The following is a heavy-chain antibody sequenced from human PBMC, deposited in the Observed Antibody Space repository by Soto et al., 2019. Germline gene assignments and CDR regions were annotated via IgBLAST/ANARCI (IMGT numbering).Heavy chain of an antibody. J-gene: IGHJ3*02. CDR3: ARSLVHHPLYCTGAPCYAMGAFDI. CDR1: GFTFNTYA. V-gene: IGHV3-64*07. CDR2: ISSDGSSS. D-gene: IGHD2-8*02. Sequence: VQLVESGGGLVQPGGSLRLSCAASGFTFNTYAMHWVRQAPGRGLEYVSAISSDGSSSFYADSVKGKFTISRDNSKGTFYLQMGSLRAEDMAVYFCARSLVHHPLYCTGAPCYAMGAFDIWGQGTMVIVSS.